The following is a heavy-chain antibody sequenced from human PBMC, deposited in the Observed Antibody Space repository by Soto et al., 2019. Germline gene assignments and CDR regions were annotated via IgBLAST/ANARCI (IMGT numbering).Heavy chain of an antibody. Sequence: KTSETLSLTCTVSGVSISSYYWSWIRQPPGKGLEWIGYIYYSGSTNYNPSLKSRVTISVDTSKNQFSLKLSSVTAADTAVYYCARDRGYYYGMDVWGQGTTVTVSS. V-gene: IGHV4-59*01. J-gene: IGHJ6*02. D-gene: IGHD1-26*01. CDR2: IYYSGST. CDR1: GVSISSYY. CDR3: ARDRGYYYGMDV.